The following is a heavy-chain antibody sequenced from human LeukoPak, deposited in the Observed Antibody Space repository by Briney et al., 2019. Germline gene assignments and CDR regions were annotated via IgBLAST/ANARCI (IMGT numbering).Heavy chain of an antibody. CDR3: ARSPGITQYYYYGMDV. Sequence: KSSETLSLTCAVYGGSFSGDYWSWIRQPPGKGLEWIGEINHSGSTNYNPSLKSRVTISVDTSKNQFSLKLSSVTAADTAVYYCARSPGITQYYYYGMDVWGQGTTVTVSS. D-gene: IGHD1-20*01. J-gene: IGHJ6*02. CDR2: INHSGST. V-gene: IGHV4-34*01. CDR1: GGSFSGDY.